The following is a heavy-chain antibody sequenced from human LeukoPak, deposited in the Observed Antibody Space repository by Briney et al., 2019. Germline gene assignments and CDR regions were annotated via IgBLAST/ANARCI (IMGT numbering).Heavy chain of an antibody. CDR2: IKSDGSST. CDR3: AKLSRYDSSGYQDVDY. Sequence: GGSLRLSCAASGFTFNYYWMHWVRQAPGKGLVWVSRIKSDGSSTSYAGSVKGRFTISRDNSKNTLYLQMNSLRAEDTAVYYCAKLSRYDSSGYQDVDYWGQGTLVTVSS. V-gene: IGHV3-74*01. J-gene: IGHJ4*02. D-gene: IGHD3-22*01. CDR1: GFTFNYYW.